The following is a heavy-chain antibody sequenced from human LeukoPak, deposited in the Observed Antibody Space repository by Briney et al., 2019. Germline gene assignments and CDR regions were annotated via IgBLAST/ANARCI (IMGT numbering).Heavy chain of an antibody. CDR1: GGSISSYY. D-gene: IGHD6-19*01. CDR2: IYTSGST. Sequence: PSETLSLTCTVSGGSISSYYWSWIRQPAGKGLEWIGRIYTSGSTNYNPSLKSRVTMSVDTSKNQFSLRLTSVTAADTAVYYCVRDSPYSSGWYRFFDLWGRGTLVTVTS. J-gene: IGHJ2*01. CDR3: VRDSPYSSGWYRFFDL. V-gene: IGHV4-4*07.